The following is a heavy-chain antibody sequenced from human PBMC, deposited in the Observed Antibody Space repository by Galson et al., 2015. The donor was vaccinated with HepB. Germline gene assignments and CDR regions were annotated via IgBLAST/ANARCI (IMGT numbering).Heavy chain of an antibody. J-gene: IGHJ2*01. CDR1: GGSISSYY. CDR3: ARLGPYWYFDL. CDR2: FSYSGST. V-gene: IGHV4-59*08. Sequence: TLSLTCTVSGGSISSYYWSWIRQPPGKGLEWIGYFSYSGSTDYNPSLKSRVTISVDTSNNQFSLKLTSVTSADTAVYYCARLGPYWYFDLWGRGTLVTVSS.